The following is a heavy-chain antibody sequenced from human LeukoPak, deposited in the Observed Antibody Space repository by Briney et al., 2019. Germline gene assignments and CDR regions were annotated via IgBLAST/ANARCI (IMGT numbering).Heavy chain of an antibody. CDR2: LTPKSGGT. Sequence: ASVKVSCKASGYTFTGYSMHWVRQAPGQGLEWMGCLTPKSGGTSHAQKFQGRVLMTRDASISTAYMELSRLTSDDTAVYYCASDPHDSGSYYFDYWGQGTLVTVSS. J-gene: IGHJ4*02. V-gene: IGHV1-2*02. D-gene: IGHD3-10*01. CDR3: ASDPHDSGSYYFDY. CDR1: GYTFTGYS.